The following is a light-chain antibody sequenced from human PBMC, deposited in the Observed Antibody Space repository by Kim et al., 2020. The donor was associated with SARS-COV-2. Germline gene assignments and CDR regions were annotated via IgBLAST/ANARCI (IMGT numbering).Light chain of an antibody. Sequence: SASAGDRFPITCRSSQYISSSVAWYQQKPGTAPKLLIYAASTLQSGVPSRFSGSGSGTDFTLTINYLQSEDFATYFCQQYYSYPLTFGGGTKLEI. CDR1: QYISSS. CDR2: AAS. J-gene: IGKJ4*01. CDR3: QQYYSYPLT. V-gene: IGKV1-8*01.